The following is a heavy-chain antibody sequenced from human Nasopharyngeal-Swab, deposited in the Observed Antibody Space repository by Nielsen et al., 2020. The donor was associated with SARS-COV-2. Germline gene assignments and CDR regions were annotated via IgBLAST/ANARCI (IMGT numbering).Heavy chain of an antibody. CDR3: ARGRSSGWYHYYFDY. CDR1: GGSISGYY. D-gene: IGHD6-19*01. J-gene: IGHJ4*02. CDR2: ISHYGST. Sequence: SETLSLTCAVYGGSISGYYWSWIRQPPGKGLEWIGEISHYGSTNYNPSLKSRVTISVDTSKNQFSLKLSSVTAADTAVCYCARGRSSGWYHYYFDYWGQGTLVTVSS. V-gene: IGHV4-34*01.